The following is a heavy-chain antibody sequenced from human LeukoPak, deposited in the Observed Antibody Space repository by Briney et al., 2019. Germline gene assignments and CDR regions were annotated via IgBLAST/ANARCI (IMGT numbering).Heavy chain of an antibody. V-gene: IGHV3-7*01. CDR2: IKQDGSEK. J-gene: IGHJ4*02. Sequence: PGGSLRLSCAASGFTFSSYWMSWVRQAPGKGLEGVANIKQDGSEKYYVDSVKGRFTISRDNAKNSLYLQMNSLRAEDTAVYYCARERVDYSSGWPRLGRTFDYWGQGTLVTVSS. CDR1: GFTFSSYW. CDR3: ARERVDYSSGWPRLGRTFDY. D-gene: IGHD6-19*01.